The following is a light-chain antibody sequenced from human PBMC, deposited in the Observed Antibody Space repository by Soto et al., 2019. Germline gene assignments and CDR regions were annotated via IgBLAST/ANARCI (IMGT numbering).Light chain of an antibody. V-gene: IGKV3-20*01. CDR2: GAS. CDR1: QSVGSN. CDR3: QQYGSSGT. J-gene: IGKJ1*01. Sequence: EMEMTQSAATLSVSAGGRITLSFRARQSVGSNLAWYQQKPGQAPRLLIYGASNRATGIPDRFSGSGSGTDFTLTISRLEPEDFAVYYCQQYGSSGTFGQGTK.